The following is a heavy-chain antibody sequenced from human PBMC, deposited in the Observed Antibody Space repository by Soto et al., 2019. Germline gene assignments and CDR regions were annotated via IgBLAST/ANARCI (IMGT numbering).Heavy chain of an antibody. V-gene: IGHV3-21*01. J-gene: IGHJ4*02. CDR3: ARSGEFGELLWGDET. CDR2: ISSSSSYI. D-gene: IGHD3-10*01. Sequence: GGSLRLSCAASGFTFSSYSMNWVRQAPGKGLEWVSSISSSSSYIYYADSVKGRFTISRDNAKNSLYLQMNSLRAEDTAVYYCARSGEFGELLWGDETRGQGTLVTVSS. CDR1: GFTFSSYS.